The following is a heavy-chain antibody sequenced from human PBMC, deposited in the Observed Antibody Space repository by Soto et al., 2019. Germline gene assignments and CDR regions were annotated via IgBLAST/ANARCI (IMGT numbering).Heavy chain of an antibody. CDR3: ARHIGGIYYDFWVGPFISPYYYYYYMDV. J-gene: IGHJ6*03. Sequence: PSETLSLTCTVSGGSISSSSYYWGWIRQPPGKGLEWIGSIYYSGSTYYNPSLKSRVTISVDTSKNQFSLKLSSVPAADTAVYYCARHIGGIYYDFWVGPFISPYYYYYYMDVCGKGTTVTVSS. V-gene: IGHV4-39*01. D-gene: IGHD3-3*01. CDR2: IYYSGST. CDR1: GGSISSSSYY.